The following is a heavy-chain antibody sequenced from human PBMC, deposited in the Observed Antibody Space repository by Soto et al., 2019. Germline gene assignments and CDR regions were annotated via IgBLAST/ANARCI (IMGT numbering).Heavy chain of an antibody. CDR3: ARYQGTPGTTSLFSYFDY. D-gene: IGHD1-1*01. V-gene: IGHV4-31*03. Sequence: QVQLQESGPGLVKPSQTLSLTCTVSGGSISSGGYYWSWLRQHPGQGLEWIAYISYSGRTYYNPSLKSRVTLSLDTTKNQFSLRLSSVPAADTAVYFCARYQGTPGTTSLFSYFDYWGQGTLVTVSS. CDR2: ISYSGRT. CDR1: GGSISSGGYY. J-gene: IGHJ4*02.